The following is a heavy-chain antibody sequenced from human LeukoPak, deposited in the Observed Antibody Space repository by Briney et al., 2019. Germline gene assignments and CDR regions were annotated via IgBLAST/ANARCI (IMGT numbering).Heavy chain of an antibody. CDR1: GYTFTGYY. J-gene: IGHJ2*01. V-gene: IGHV1-2*02. CDR3: ARASLLVPAAKSSPGWYFDL. Sequence: GASVKVSCKASGYTFTGYYMHWVRQAPGQGLEWTGWIDPNSGGTNYAQKFQGRVTMTRDTSISTAYMELSRLRSEDTAVYYCARASLLVPAAKSSPGWYFDLWGRGTLVTVSS. D-gene: IGHD2-2*01. CDR2: IDPNSGGT.